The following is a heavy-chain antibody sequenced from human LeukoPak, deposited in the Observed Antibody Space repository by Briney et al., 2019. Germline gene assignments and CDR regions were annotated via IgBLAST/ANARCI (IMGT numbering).Heavy chain of an antibody. Sequence: SETLSLTCTVSGGSISSYYWSWIRQPAGKGLEWIGRIYTSGSTNYNPSLKSRVTMSVDTSKNQFSLKLSSVTAADTAVYYCARGSNSGYYYYMDVWGKGTTVTVSS. CDR2: IYTSGST. J-gene: IGHJ6*03. CDR1: GGSISSYY. D-gene: IGHD4-23*01. V-gene: IGHV4-4*07. CDR3: ARGSNSGYYYYMDV.